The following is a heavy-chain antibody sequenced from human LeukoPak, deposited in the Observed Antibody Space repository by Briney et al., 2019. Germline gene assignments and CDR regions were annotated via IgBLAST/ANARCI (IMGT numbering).Heavy chain of an antibody. CDR2: ISYDGNNK. Sequence: GGSLRLSCAASGFIISTYNMFWVRQAPGKGLEWVAVISYDGNNKYYADSVKGRFTISRDNSKNTLYLQMNSLRAEDTAVYYCASLWFGESDHPVMDSWGQGTLVTVSS. CDR1: GFIISTYN. D-gene: IGHD3-10*01. CDR3: ASLWFGESDHPVMDS. V-gene: IGHV3-30-3*01. J-gene: IGHJ4*02.